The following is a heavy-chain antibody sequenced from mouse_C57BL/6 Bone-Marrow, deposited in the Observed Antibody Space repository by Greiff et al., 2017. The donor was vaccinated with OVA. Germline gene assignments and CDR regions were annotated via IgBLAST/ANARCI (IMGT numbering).Heavy chain of an antibody. CDR1: GYAFSSSW. Sequence: VQLQQSGAELMKPGASVKISCKASGYAFSSSWMNWVKQRLGKGLEWIGRIYPGDGNTNYNGKFKGEATLTADKSSSTAYMQLSSLTSEDSAVYFCATIDGYSYYALDYWGQGTSVTVSS. CDR2: IYPGDGNT. V-gene: IGHV1-82*01. D-gene: IGHD2-3*01. CDR3: ATIDGYSYYALDY. J-gene: IGHJ4*01.